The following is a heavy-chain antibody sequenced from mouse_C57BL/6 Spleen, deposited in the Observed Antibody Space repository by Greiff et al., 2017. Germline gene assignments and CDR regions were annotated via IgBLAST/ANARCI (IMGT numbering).Heavy chain of an antibody. CDR1: GYTFTDYN. Sequence: LVEPGASVKMSCKASGYTFTDYNMHWVKQSHGKSLEWIGYINPYNGGTSYNQKFKGKATLTVNKSSSTAYMELRSLTSEDSAVYYCARVRTTVVADYFDYWGQGTTLTVSS. J-gene: IGHJ2*01. V-gene: IGHV1-22*01. CDR3: ARVRTTVVADYFDY. CDR2: INPYNGGT. D-gene: IGHD1-1*01.